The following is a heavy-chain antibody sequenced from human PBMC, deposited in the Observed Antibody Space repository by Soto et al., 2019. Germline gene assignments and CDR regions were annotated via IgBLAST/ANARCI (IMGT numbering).Heavy chain of an antibody. CDR1: GFTFDDYA. V-gene: IGHV3-9*01. J-gene: IGHJ4*02. D-gene: IGHD5-12*01. CDR2: ISWNSGSI. CDR3: AKDAYSGYDGNFDY. Sequence: GGSLRLSCAASGFTFDDYAMHWVRQAPGKGLEWVSGISWNSGSIGYADSVKGRFTISRDNAKNSLYLQMNSLRAEDTALYYCAKDAYSGYDGNFDYWGQGTLVTVSS.